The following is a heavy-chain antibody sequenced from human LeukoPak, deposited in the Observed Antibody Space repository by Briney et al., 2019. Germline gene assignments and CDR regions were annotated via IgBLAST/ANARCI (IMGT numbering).Heavy chain of an antibody. V-gene: IGHV5-51*01. CDR3: ARAGSSWFPFDY. CDR1: GFSITSYW. CDR2: IYPGDSET. D-gene: IGHD6-13*01. J-gene: IGHJ4*02. Sequence: GESLKIPCKGFGFSITSYWIGWVRQMPGQGLEWMGIIYPGDSETRCSPSFQGQVTISVDKSISTAYLQWNSLKGSDTATYFCARAGSSWFPFDYWGQGTLVTVSS.